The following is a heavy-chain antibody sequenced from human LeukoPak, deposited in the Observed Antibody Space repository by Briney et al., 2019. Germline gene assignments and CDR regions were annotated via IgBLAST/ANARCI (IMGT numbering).Heavy chain of an antibody. CDR2: ISSSSSYI. Sequence: PGGSLRLSCAASGFTFSSHSMNWVRPAPGKGLEWVSSISSSSSYIDYADSVKGRFTISRDNAKNSLYLQMNSLRAEDTAVYYCARVTAVTHFDYWGQGTLVTVSS. V-gene: IGHV3-21*01. D-gene: IGHD4-17*01. J-gene: IGHJ4*02. CDR1: GFTFSSHS. CDR3: ARVTAVTHFDY.